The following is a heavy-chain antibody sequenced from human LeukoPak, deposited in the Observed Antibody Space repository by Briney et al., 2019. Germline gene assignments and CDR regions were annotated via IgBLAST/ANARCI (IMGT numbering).Heavy chain of an antibody. CDR3: ARAQDYCSGGSCYGYFQH. V-gene: IGHV3-53*01. J-gene: IGHJ1*01. D-gene: IGHD2-15*01. Sequence: RGSLRLSCAASGFTVSSNYMTWVCQAPGKGLEWVSTLYNGGSPHYADSVKGRFTISSDKSKNTLFLQMNSLRAEDTAVYYCARAQDYCSGGSCYGYFQHWGHGSLVPVSS. CDR1: GFTVSSNY. CDR2: LYNGGSP.